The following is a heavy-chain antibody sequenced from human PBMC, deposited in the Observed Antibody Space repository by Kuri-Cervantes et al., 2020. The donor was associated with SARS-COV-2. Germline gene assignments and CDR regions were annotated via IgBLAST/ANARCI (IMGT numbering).Heavy chain of an antibody. V-gene: IGHV4-4*02. Sequence: SETLSLTCAVCGGSISTTNWWTWVRQPPGKGLDWIGQIFHSGSTNYSPSLKSRVTISLDKSKNQFSLKLSSVTAADTAVYYCASPCITGIPNDMDVWGQGTTVTVSS. D-gene: IGHD1-20*01. CDR2: IFHSGST. J-gene: IGHJ6*02. CDR1: GGSISTTNW. CDR3: ASPCITGIPNDMDV.